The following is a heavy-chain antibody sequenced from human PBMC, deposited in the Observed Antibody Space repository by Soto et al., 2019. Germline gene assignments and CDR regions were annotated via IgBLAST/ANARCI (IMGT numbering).Heavy chain of an antibody. Sequence: ASVKVSCKASGGTFSSYAISWVRQAPGQGLEWMGGIIPIFGTANYAQKFQGRVTITADESTSTAYMELSSLRSEDTAVYYCARDRREYSSSSDAFDIWGQGTMVTV. V-gene: IGHV1-69*13. CDR1: GGTFSSYA. CDR3: ARDRREYSSSSDAFDI. D-gene: IGHD6-6*01. J-gene: IGHJ3*02. CDR2: IIPIFGTA.